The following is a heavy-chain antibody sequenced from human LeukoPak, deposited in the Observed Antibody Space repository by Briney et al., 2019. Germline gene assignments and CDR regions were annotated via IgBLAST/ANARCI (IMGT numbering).Heavy chain of an antibody. V-gene: IGHV3-7*01. CDR2: IKQGGNEM. CDR3: ARVGAWELQRVFDY. CDR1: GFTFRDYW. Sequence: PGGSLRPSCAASGFTFRDYWMTWVRQVPGKGLEWVANIKQGGNEMYYVDSVKGRFTISRDNAQNSLYLQMNSLRIEDTAVYYCARVGAWELQRVFDYWGQGTQVTVSS. J-gene: IGHJ4*02. D-gene: IGHD1-26*01.